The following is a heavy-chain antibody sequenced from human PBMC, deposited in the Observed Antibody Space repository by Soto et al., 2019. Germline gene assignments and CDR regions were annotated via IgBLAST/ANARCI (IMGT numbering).Heavy chain of an antibody. D-gene: IGHD6-13*01. CDR1: GFTFSSYG. Sequence: GGSLRLSCAASGFTFSSYGMLWVRQAPGKGLEWVAVISYDGSNKYYADSVKGRFTISRDNSKNTLYLQMNSLRAEDTAVYYCAKARGYSSSWVDYWGQGTLVTVSS. J-gene: IGHJ4*02. CDR3: AKARGYSSSWVDY. V-gene: IGHV3-30*18. CDR2: ISYDGSNK.